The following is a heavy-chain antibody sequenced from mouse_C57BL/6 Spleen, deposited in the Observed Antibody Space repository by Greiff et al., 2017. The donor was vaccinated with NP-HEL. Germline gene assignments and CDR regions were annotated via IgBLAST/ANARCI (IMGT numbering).Heavy chain of an antibody. Sequence: VQLQQPGAELVRPGSSVKLSCKASGYTFTSYWMHWVKQRPIQGLEWIGNIDPSDSETHYNQKFKDKATLTVDKSSSTAYMQLSSLTSEDSAVYYCARLDSSGYFAYWGQGTLVTVSA. D-gene: IGHD3-2*02. CDR3: ARLDSSGYFAY. J-gene: IGHJ3*01. CDR2: IDPSDSET. CDR1: GYTFTSYW. V-gene: IGHV1-52*01.